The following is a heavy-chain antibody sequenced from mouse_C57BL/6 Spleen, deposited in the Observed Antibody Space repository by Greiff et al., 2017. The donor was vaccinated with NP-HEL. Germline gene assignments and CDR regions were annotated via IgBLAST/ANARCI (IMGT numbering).Heavy chain of an antibody. CDR3: VSGVYGNYEAWFAY. Sequence: VQLQQSGPELVKPGASVKMSCKASGYTFTDYNMHWVKQSHGKSLEWIGYINPNNGGTSYNQKFKGKATLTVNKASSTAYMELRILTSEDSAVYYCVSGVYGNYEAWFAYWGQVTLVTVSA. CDR1: GYTFTDYN. CDR2: INPNNGGT. D-gene: IGHD2-1*01. J-gene: IGHJ3*01. V-gene: IGHV1-22*01.